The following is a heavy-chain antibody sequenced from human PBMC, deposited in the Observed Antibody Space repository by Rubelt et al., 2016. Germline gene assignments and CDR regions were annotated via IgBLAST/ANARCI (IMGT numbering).Heavy chain of an antibody. CDR1: GDSISGSNYY. J-gene: IGHJ4*02. Sequence: QLQMQESGPGLVKPSETLSLTCPVSGDSISGSNYYWAWIRQPPGAGLEWFGSIYHRGTTYDHESLRSRLTISVDTSKNPFSLKLTPVTAADTAVYYCARGVGPTWWEFDYWGQGTLVTVSS. CDR3: ARGVGPTWWEFDY. CDR2: IYHRGTT. D-gene: IGHD2-15*01. V-gene: IGHV4-39*07.